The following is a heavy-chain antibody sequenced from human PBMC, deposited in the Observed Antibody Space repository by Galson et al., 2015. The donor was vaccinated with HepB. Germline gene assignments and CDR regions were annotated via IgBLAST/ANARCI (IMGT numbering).Heavy chain of an antibody. CDR2: IYTSGST. CDR3: ARDRITMVRGVINMNYYYYGMDV. V-gene: IGHV4-61*02. J-gene: IGHJ6*02. CDR1: GGSISSGSYY. Sequence: TLSLTCTVSGGSISSGSYYWSWIRQPAGKGLEWIGRIYTSGSTNYNPSLKSRVTISVGTSKNQFSLKLSSVTAADTAVYYCARDRITMVRGVINMNYYYYGMDVWGQGTTVTVSS. D-gene: IGHD3-10*01.